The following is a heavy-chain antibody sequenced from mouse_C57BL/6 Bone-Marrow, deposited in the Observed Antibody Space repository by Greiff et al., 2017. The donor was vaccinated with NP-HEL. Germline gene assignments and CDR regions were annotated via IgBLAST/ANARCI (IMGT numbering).Heavy chain of an antibody. CDR2: ISSGSSTI. J-gene: IGHJ2*01. D-gene: IGHD4-1*01. CDR3: ARGRKRLGFDY. CDR1: GFTFSDYG. Sequence: EVQRVESGGGLVKPGGSLKLSCAASGFTFSDYGMHWVRQAPEKGLEWVAYISSGSSTIYYADTVKGRFTISRDNAKNTLFLQMTSLRSEDTAMYYCARGRKRLGFDYWGQGTTLTVSS. V-gene: IGHV5-17*01.